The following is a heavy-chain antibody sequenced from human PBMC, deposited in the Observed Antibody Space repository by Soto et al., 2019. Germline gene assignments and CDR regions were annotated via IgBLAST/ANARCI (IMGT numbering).Heavy chain of an antibody. J-gene: IGHJ4*03. D-gene: IGHD3-3*01. CDR1: SYVIESGHY. Sequence: ASETLSLTCVVSSYVIESGHYWGWVQQPPGKGLEWVGSIYDSGTTYYNPSLRSRVTISADTSKNQFSLSLTSVTAADTAVYYCARSPQYYTPGSSPFDYWGPGTMVTVSS. V-gene: IGHV4-38-2*01. CDR3: ARSPQYYTPGSSPFDY. CDR2: IYDSGTT.